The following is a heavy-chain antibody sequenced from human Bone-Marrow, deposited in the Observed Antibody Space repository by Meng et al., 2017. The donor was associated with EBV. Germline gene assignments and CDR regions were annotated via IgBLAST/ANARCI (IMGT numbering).Heavy chain of an antibody. CDR1: GDSISSFYH. CDR3: ARPFPSWQSPRLDPFGA. V-gene: IGHV4-39*01. J-gene: IGHJ5*02. D-gene: IGHD6-19*01. Sequence: LPPRESGPGQVKPSEPLSLTCPVSGDSISSFYHWGWIRQPPGRGLEWIGSVHYTGSTYYSPSLKSRVTVSVDTSKNQFSLRLTSVTAADTAVYYCARPFPSWQSPRLDPFGAWGQGTLVTVSS. CDR2: VHYTGST.